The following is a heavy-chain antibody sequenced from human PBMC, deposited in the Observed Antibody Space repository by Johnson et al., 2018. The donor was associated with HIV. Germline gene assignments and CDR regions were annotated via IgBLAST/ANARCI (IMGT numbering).Heavy chain of an antibody. J-gene: IGHJ3*02. V-gene: IGHV3-20*04. CDR3: ARGKYCTNGVCYTKGAFNI. Sequence: VQLVESGGGEVRPGGSLRLACVASGFIFDDYGLTWVRQAPGKGLEWVSGINWNGGSTGYADSVKGRFTISRANAKNSLYLQMNSLRGEDTALYYCARGKYCTNGVCYTKGAFNIWGQGTMVTVSS. CDR1: GFIFDDYG. D-gene: IGHD2-8*01. CDR2: INWNGGST.